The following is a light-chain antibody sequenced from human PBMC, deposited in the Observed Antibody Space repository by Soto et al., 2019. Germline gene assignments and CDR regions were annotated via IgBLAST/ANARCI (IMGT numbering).Light chain of an antibody. CDR2: GAS. CDR3: QQYGSSGT. J-gene: IGKJ1*01. V-gene: IGKV3-20*01. Sequence: EIGLTQSAGTLYLSPGEGASLXCRASQSSSNYYQALYQQKPGQAPKLLIYGASNRATAIPDRFSGSGSGTDFTLTISILGPEDFAVYDCQQYGSSGTFGQGTKVDIK. CDR1: QSSSNYY.